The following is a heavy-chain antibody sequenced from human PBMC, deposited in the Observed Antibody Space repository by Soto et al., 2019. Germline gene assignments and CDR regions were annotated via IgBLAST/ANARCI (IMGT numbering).Heavy chain of an antibody. V-gene: IGHV4-59*08. Sequence: SETLSLTCTVSGDSIRSYYWSWIRQPPGKGLEWIGYISYTGSTHYDPSLKSRVTISADTSKNQFSLKVGSVTAADTAVYYCASSSLYGMDVWGQGTTVTVSS. J-gene: IGHJ6*02. CDR2: ISYTGST. CDR3: ASSSLYGMDV. CDR1: GDSIRSYY.